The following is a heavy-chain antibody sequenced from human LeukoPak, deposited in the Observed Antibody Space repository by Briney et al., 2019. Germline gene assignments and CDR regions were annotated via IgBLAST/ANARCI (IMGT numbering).Heavy chain of an antibody. J-gene: IGHJ3*02. CDR2: ISGSGGST. D-gene: IGHD1-26*01. CDR3: AKVVVGATHPDAFDI. Sequence: GGSLRLSCAASGFTFSSYAMSWVRRAPGKGLEWVSAISGSGGSTYYADSVKGRFTISRDNSKNTLYLQMNSLRAGDTAVYYCAKVVVGATHPDAFDIWGQGTMVTVSS. V-gene: IGHV3-23*01. CDR1: GFTFSSYA.